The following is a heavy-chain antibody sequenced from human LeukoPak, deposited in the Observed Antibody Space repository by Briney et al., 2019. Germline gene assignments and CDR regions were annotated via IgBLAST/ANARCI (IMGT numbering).Heavy chain of an antibody. CDR3: ARGRITIFGVGDAFDI. D-gene: IGHD3-3*01. J-gene: IGHJ3*02. CDR2: IIPIFGTA. CDR1: GGTFSSYA. Sequence: ASVKVSCKASGGTFSSYAISWVRQAPGQGLEWMGGIIPIFGTANYAQKFQGRVTITTDESTSTAYMELSSLRSEDTAVYYCARGRITIFGVGDAFDIWGQGTMVTVSS. V-gene: IGHV1-69*05.